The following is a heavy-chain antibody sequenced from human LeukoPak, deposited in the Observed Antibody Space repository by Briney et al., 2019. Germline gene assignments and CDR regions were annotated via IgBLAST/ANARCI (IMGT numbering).Heavy chain of an antibody. J-gene: IGHJ4*02. CDR2: VSYSGTT. V-gene: IGHV4-59*13. CDR3: AGRYCTSTMCYVGAVAGYEF. Sequence: SETLSLTCTVPHDSISTYSWSWIRQPPGKELDWLGYVSYSGTTNYNLSLTRRVTMSVDTSKSQFSLTLRSVTAADTAVYYCAGRYCTSTMCYVGAVAGYEFWGQGALVTVSS. D-gene: IGHD2-2*01. CDR1: HDSISTYS.